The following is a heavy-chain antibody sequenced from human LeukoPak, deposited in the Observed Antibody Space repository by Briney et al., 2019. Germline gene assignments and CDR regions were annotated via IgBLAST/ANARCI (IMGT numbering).Heavy chain of an antibody. CDR3: AREDCSSSSCYLGVY. D-gene: IGHD2-2*01. Sequence: ASVKVSCKASGYTFTSSDISWVRQAPGQGLEWMGWISAYNGNTNYAQKLQGRVTMTTDTSTNTAFMELRSLRSDDTALYYCAREDCSSSSCYLGVYWGQGTLVTVSS. J-gene: IGHJ4*02. CDR2: ISAYNGNT. V-gene: IGHV1-18*01. CDR1: GYTFTSSD.